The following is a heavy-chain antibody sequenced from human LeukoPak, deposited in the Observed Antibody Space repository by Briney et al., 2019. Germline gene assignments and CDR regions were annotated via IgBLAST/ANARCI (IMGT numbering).Heavy chain of an antibody. V-gene: IGHV1-18*01. CDR1: GYTFGTYG. CDR2: ISAYNGDT. D-gene: IGHD2-2*01. Sequence: GASVKVSCKASGYTFGTYGVSWVRQAPGQGLEWMGWISAYNGDTYYAPKFQGRVTLTTDTPTSTAYMEMRSLRSDDTAVYYCARDLRSKLDAFDIWGQGTMVTVSS. J-gene: IGHJ3*02. CDR3: ARDLRSKLDAFDI.